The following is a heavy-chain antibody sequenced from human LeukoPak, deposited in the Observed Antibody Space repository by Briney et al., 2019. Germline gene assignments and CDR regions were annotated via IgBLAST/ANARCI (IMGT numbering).Heavy chain of an antibody. CDR2: INPNTGGT. CDR1: GYTFTDYY. CDR3: ARDLTRHFGY. V-gene: IGHV1-2*06. D-gene: IGHD3-10*01. J-gene: IGHJ4*02. Sequence: GASVKVSCKASGYTFTDYYMHWVRQAPGQGLEWMGRINPNTGGTNYAQKFQGRVTMTRDTSISTAYMELSRLRSDDTAVYYCARDLTRHFGYWGQGTLVTVSS.